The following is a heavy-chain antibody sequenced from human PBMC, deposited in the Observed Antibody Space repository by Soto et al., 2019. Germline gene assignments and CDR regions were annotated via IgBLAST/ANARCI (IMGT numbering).Heavy chain of an antibody. Sequence: ASVKVSCKASGYTFSSYAISWVRQAPGQGLEWMGWISPYNGNTNYAQNPQGRVTMTTDTSTTTAYMELRSLRSDDTAVYYCARGTTVTTTPTYYYMDVWGIGTTVTVSS. J-gene: IGHJ6*03. D-gene: IGHD4-4*01. CDR2: ISPYNGNT. CDR3: ARGTTVTTTPTYYYMDV. CDR1: GYTFSSYA. V-gene: IGHV1-18*01.